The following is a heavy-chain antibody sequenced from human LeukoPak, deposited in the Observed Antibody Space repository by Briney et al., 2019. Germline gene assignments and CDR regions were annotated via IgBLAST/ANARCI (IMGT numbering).Heavy chain of an antibody. Sequence: GGSLRLSCAASGFTFSSYGMHWVRQAPGKGLEWVAVISYDGSNKYYADSVKGRFTISRDNSKNTLYLQMNSLRAEDTAVYYCAKGLVGANEVDAFDIWGQGTMVTVSS. V-gene: IGHV3-30*18. CDR2: ISYDGSNK. D-gene: IGHD1-26*01. J-gene: IGHJ3*02. CDR3: AKGLVGANEVDAFDI. CDR1: GFTFSSYG.